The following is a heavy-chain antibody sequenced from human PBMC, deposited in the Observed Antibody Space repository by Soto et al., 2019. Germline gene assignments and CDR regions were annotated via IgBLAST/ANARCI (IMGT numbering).Heavy chain of an antibody. CDR1: GYTFTSYD. V-gene: IGHV1-8*01. CDR2: MNHNSGNT. J-gene: IGHJ6*02. Sequence: QVQLVQSGAEVKKPGASVTVSCKASGYTFTSYDINWVRQATGQGLEWMGWMNHNSGNTGYAQKLQGRVTMTRNTSISTAYMGLSSLRSADTDVYYCARWPDGYYYYGIDVWGQGTTVTVSS. CDR3: ARWPDGYYYYGIDV.